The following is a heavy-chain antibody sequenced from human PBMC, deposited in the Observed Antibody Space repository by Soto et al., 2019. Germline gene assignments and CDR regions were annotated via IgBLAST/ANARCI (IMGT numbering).Heavy chain of an antibody. CDR2: ISAYNGNT. CDR1: GYTFTSYG. CDR3: AREPNESFYFDY. J-gene: IGHJ4*02. V-gene: IGHV1-18*04. Sequence: ASVKVSCKASGYTFTSYGISWVRQAPGQGLEWMGWISAYNGNTNYAQRFQGRVTMTRDTSTGTVYMELTSLKSDDTAVYYCAREPNESFYFDYWGQGTQVTV.